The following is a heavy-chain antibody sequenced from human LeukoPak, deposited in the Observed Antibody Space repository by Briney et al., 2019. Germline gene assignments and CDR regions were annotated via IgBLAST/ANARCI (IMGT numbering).Heavy chain of an antibody. CDR1: GFTFSSYA. D-gene: IGHD3-22*01. V-gene: IGHV3-23*01. Sequence: GGSLRLSCAASGFTFSSYAMSWVRQAPGKGLEWVSAISGSGGSTYSADSVKGRFTVSRDNSKNTLYLQMNSLRAEDTAVYYCVKDSTHFRVWDSYDTTGLNYWGQGTLDTVSS. CDR3: VKDSTHFRVWDSYDTTGLNY. J-gene: IGHJ4*02. CDR2: ISGSGGST.